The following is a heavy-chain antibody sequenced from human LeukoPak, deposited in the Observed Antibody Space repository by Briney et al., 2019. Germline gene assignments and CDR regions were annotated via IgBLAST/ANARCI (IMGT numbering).Heavy chain of an antibody. CDR3: ARDVEQWLVRVYYFDY. CDR1: VFTLNIYS. Sequence: PGGSLTLSCTTSVFTLNIYSMNWVRHSPGKRLEWISYISSGSTTIYYADSVKGRFTISRDNAKNSLYLQMNSLRAEDTAVYYCARDVEQWLVRVYYFDYWGQGTLVTVSS. D-gene: IGHD6-19*01. J-gene: IGHJ4*02. CDR2: ISSGSTTI. V-gene: IGHV3-48*01.